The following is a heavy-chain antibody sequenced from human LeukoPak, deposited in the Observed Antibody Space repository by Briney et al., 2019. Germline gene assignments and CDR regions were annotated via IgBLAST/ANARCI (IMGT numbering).Heavy chain of an antibody. CDR3: AKDNSGTYYYDSSGYY. Sequence: GGSLRLSCAASGFTFSSYGMHWVRQAPGKGLEWVAVISYDGSNKYYADSVKGRFTISRDNSKNTLYLQMNSLSAEDTAVYYCAKDNSGTYYYDSSGYYWGQGTLVTVSS. D-gene: IGHD3-22*01. CDR2: ISYDGSNK. CDR1: GFTFSSYG. J-gene: IGHJ4*02. V-gene: IGHV3-30*18.